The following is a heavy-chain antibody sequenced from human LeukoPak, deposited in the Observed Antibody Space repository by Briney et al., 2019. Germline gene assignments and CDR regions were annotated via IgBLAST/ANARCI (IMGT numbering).Heavy chain of an antibody. CDR3: ARGIHSLRDYGDYFDY. D-gene: IGHD4-17*01. CDR2: IYYSGST. V-gene: IGHV4-59*01. Sequence: SETLSLTSAVYGGSFSGYYWSWIRQPPGKGLEWIGYIYYSGSTNYNPSLKSRVTISVDTSKNQFSLKLSSVTAADTAVYYCARGIHSLRDYGDYFDYWGQGTLVTVSS. CDR1: GGSFSGYY. J-gene: IGHJ4*02.